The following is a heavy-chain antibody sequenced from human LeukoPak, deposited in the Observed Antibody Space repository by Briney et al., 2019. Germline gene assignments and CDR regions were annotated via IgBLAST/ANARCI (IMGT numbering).Heavy chain of an antibody. Sequence: SETLSLTCTVSGDSITSYYWSWIRQPAGKGLEWIGRIYTSGTTIYNPSLKSRVTMSVDTSKNQLSLKLRFVTAADTAVYYCARNSGDFWGQGTLDTVSS. CDR1: GDSITSYY. CDR2: IYTSGTT. D-gene: IGHD4-23*01. V-gene: IGHV4-4*07. CDR3: ARNSGDF. J-gene: IGHJ4*02.